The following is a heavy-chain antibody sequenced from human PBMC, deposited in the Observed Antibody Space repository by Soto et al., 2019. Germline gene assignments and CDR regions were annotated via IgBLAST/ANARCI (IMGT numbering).Heavy chain of an antibody. J-gene: IGHJ4*02. V-gene: IGHV3-23*01. CDR3: ANYRVSMVLGLIIIPNY. Sequence: GALRLPCSASGFPFTVYAMSWVRQAAGKGLEWVSAISGHGDATFYANSVKGRFTISRDNSKNTLYLHMKSLRAEDTALYSCANYRVSMVLGLIIIPNYWGQGTLVTVYS. CDR2: ISGHGDAT. D-gene: IGHD3-10*01. CDR1: GFPFTVYA.